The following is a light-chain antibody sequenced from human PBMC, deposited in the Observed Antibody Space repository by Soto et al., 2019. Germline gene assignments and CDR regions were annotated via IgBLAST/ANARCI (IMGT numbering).Light chain of an antibody. J-gene: IGKJ2*02. V-gene: IGKV3D-20*02. CDR2: GAS. Sequence: DIVLTQSPGTLSLSPGESATLSCRASQTVRSTYLGWYQHKRGQAPRLLVYGASNRATGVPDRFSGSGSGTDLTLHITRLEPEDFAVYYCQQRAKWPSTFGPGTKVE. CDR1: QTVRSTY. CDR3: QQRAKWPST.